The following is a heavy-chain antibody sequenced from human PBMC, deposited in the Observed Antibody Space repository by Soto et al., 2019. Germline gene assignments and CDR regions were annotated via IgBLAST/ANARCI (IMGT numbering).Heavy chain of an antibody. CDR2: IYWDDDK. J-gene: IGHJ4*02. CDR3: ASGTVVTRVFRY. Sequence: QLTLKESGPTLVKPTQPLTLTCTFSGFSLSTSGVGVGWIRQPPGKALEWLALIYWDDDKRYSPSLKSRLTITKDSSKHQLVLTMTNMDPVDTATYYCASGTVVTRVFRYWGKGTLVTVSP. V-gene: IGHV2-5*02. CDR1: GFSLSTSGVG. D-gene: IGHD2-15*01.